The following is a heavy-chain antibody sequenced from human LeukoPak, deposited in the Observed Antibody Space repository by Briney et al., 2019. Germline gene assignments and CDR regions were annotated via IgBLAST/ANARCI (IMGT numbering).Heavy chain of an antibody. CDR1: GFSFSNYW. CDR2: INSDGTTT. Sequence: GGSLRLSCVVSGFSFSNYWMHWVRQAPGKGLVWVSRINSDGTTTNYAASVKGRFTISRDNAKDTLYLQMNGLRAEDTAVYYCARGIVGPTGDYWGQGTLVTVSS. D-gene: IGHD1-26*01. CDR3: ARGIVGPTGDY. V-gene: IGHV3-74*01. J-gene: IGHJ4*02.